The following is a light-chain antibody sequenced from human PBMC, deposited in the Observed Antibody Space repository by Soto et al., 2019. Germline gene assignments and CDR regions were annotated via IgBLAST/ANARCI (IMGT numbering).Light chain of an antibody. V-gene: IGKV1-27*01. CDR1: QGIGNS. J-gene: IGKJ1*01. Sequence: IQMTQSPSSLSASVGDRVTITCRASQGIGNSLAWYQQKAGRVPKLLMHSASTLLSGVPSRFSGSGSGTDFTLTISSLQPEDVATYYCQKYDSAPWTFGQGTKVEIK. CDR3: QKYDSAPWT. CDR2: SAS.